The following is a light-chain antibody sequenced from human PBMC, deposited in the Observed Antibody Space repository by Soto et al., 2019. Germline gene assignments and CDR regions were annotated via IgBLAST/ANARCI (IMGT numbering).Light chain of an antibody. CDR3: QQYNNWPIT. V-gene: IGKV3-15*01. J-gene: IGKJ5*01. Sequence: EIVITQSPATLSVSPGERATLSCSASQSVSSNLAWYPQKPGQAPRLLIYGASTRATGIPARFSGSGSGTEFTLTISSLQSEDFAVYYCQQYNNWPITFGQGTRLEIK. CDR1: QSVSSN. CDR2: GAS.